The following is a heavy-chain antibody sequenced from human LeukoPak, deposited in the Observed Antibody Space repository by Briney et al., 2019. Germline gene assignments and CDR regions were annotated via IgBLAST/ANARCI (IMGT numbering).Heavy chain of an antibody. D-gene: IGHD5-18*01. CDR3: ARGIQLWLPYLDY. CDR2: INPGNGNT. Sequence: ASVKVSCKASGYAFTSYAMHWVRRAPGQGLEWMGWINPGNGNTKYSQKFQGRVTITRDTSASTVYMELSSLRSEDTAVYYCARGIQLWLPYLDYWGQGTLVTVSS. J-gene: IGHJ4*02. CDR1: GYAFTSYA. V-gene: IGHV1-3*01.